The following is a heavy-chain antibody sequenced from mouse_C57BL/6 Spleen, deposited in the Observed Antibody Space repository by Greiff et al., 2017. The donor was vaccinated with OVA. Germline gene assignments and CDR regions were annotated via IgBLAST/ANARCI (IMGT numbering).Heavy chain of an antibody. V-gene: IGHV1-76*01. CDR3: ARHYGNYASLAY. J-gene: IGHJ3*01. Sequence: QVTLKVSGAELVRPGASVKLSCKASGYTFTDYYINWVKQRPGQGLEWIARIYPGSGNTYYNEKFKGKATLTAEKSSSTAYMQLSSLTSEDSAVYFCARHYGNYASLAYWGQGTLVTVSA. CDR2: IYPGSGNT. CDR1: GYTFTDYY. D-gene: IGHD2-1*01.